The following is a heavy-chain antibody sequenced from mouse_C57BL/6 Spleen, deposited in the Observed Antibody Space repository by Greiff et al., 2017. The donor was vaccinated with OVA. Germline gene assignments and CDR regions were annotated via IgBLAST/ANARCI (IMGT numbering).Heavy chain of an antibody. CDR3: ASGDYYYGSSYWCFDV. D-gene: IGHD1-1*01. Sequence: EVQLQQSGPELVKPGASVKISCKASGYTFTDYYMNWVKQSHGKSLEWIGDINPNTGGTSYNQKFKGKATLTVDKSSSTAYMELRSLTSEDSAVYYCASGDYYYGSSYWCFDVWGTGTTVTVSS. CDR1: GYTFTDYY. V-gene: IGHV1-26*01. J-gene: IGHJ1*03. CDR2: INPNTGGT.